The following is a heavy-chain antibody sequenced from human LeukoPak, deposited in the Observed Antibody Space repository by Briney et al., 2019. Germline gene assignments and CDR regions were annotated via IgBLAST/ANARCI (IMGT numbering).Heavy chain of an antibody. D-gene: IGHD6-13*01. V-gene: IGHV6-1*01. Sequence: SQTLSLTCAISGDSVSSTRAAWNWIRQSPSRGLEWLGRTYHRSKWHSGYAVSVKSRIIIKADTSRNHFSLQLDSVTPEDTAVYYCARDTAAGGSDFDYWGQGTLVTVSS. CDR1: GDSVSSTRAA. CDR2: TYHRSKWHS. CDR3: ARDTAAGGSDFDY. J-gene: IGHJ4*02.